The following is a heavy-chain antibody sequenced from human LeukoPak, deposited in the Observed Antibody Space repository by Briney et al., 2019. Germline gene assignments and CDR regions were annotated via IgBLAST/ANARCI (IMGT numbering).Heavy chain of an antibody. CDR3: ARDRGYSTFDY. V-gene: IGHV3-23*01. CDR2: LSGSGITT. D-gene: IGHD4-23*01. J-gene: IGHJ4*02. Sequence: GGSLRLSCAASGFTFSNSAMSWVRQAPGKGLEWVSTLSGSGITTYYADSVKGRFTISRDNSKNTLYLQMNSLRAEDTAVYYCARDRGYSTFDYWGQGTLVTVSS. CDR1: GFTFSNSA.